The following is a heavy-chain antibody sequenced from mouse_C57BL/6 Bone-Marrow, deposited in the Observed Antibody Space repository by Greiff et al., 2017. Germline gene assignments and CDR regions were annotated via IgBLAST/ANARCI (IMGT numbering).Heavy chain of an antibody. CDR3: ALTGTYYFDY. CDR2: IYPRDGST. Sequence: VQLQQSGPELVKPGASVKLSCKASGYTFTSYDIHWVKQRPGQGLEWIGWIYPRDGSTKYNEKFTGKATLTVDTSSSTAYMELHSLTSEDSAVYFCALTGTYYFDYWGQGTTLTVSS. CDR1: GYTFTSYD. V-gene: IGHV1-85*01. J-gene: IGHJ2*01. D-gene: IGHD4-1*01.